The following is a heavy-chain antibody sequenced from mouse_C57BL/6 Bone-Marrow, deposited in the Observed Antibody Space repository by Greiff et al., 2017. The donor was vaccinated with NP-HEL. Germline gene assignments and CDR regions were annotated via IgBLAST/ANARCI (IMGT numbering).Heavy chain of an antibody. Sequence: VQLQQSGPELVKPGASVKIPCKASGYTFTDYNMDWVKQSHGKSLEWIGDINPNNGGTIYNQKFKGKATLTVDKSSSTAYMELRSLTSEDTAVYYCARSSNAHYYGSPFDYWGQGTTLTVSS. D-gene: IGHD1-1*01. CDR1: GYTFTDYN. CDR3: ARSSNAHYYGSPFDY. J-gene: IGHJ2*01. V-gene: IGHV1-18*01. CDR2: INPNNGGT.